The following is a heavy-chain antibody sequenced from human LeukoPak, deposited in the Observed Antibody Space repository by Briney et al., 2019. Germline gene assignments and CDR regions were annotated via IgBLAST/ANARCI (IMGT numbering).Heavy chain of an antibody. CDR2: IIPILGIA. CDR1: GGTFSSYT. Sequence: SVKVSXKASGGTFSSYTISWMRQAPGQGLEWMGRIIPILGIANYAQKFQGRVTITADKSTSTAYMELSSLRSEDTAVYYCASFYYDSSGYLDYWGQGTLVTVSS. D-gene: IGHD3-22*01. CDR3: ASFYYDSSGYLDY. V-gene: IGHV1-69*02. J-gene: IGHJ4*02.